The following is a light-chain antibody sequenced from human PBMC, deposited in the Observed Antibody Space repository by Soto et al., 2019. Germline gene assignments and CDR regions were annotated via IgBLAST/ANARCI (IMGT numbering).Light chain of an antibody. CDR3: QQYGNSPQT. J-gene: IGKJ1*01. V-gene: IGKV3-20*01. CDR1: QTVRNDY. Sequence: EFVLTQSPGTLSLSPGERATLSCRASQTVRNDYLAWYQQKPGQAPRLLIYDASSRATGIPDRFSGGGSGTDFTLTISRLEPEEFAVYYCQQYGNSPQTVGQGTKVDIK. CDR2: DAS.